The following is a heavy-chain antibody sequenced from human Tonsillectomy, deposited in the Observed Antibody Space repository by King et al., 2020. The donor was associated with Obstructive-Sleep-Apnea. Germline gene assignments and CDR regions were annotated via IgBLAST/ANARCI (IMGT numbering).Heavy chain of an antibody. CDR1: GYTLTELS. Sequence: QLVQSGAEVKKPGASVKVSCKVSGYTLTELSMHWVRQTPGKGLEWMGGFDPENGESIYAQKFQGRVTMTEDTSTDTAYMELSSLRSDDTAVYYCVTLGAVAGSGDAFDIWGQGTMVTVSS. CDR3: VTLGAVAGSGDAFDI. CDR2: FDPENGES. V-gene: IGHV1-24*01. J-gene: IGHJ3*02. D-gene: IGHD6-19*01.